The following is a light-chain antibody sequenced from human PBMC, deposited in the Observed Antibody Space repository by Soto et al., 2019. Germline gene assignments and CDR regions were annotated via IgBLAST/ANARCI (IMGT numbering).Light chain of an antibody. Sequence: EIVLTQSPATLSLSPGERATLSCRASQSVSSYLAWYQQKPGQAPRLLIYDASNRATGIPARFSGSGSGTDFTLTISSLEPEDFAVYYCQQRSNLPLLTFGGGTKVEIQ. J-gene: IGKJ4*01. CDR3: QQRSNLPLLT. CDR2: DAS. V-gene: IGKV3-11*01. CDR1: QSVSSY.